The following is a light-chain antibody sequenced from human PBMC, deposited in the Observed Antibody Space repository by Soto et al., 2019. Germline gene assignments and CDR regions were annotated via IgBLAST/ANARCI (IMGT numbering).Light chain of an antibody. CDR1: YCVSGW. CDR3: QHSSSVLIT. J-gene: IGKJ5*01. V-gene: IGKV1-5*01. CDR2: ESS. Sequence: DIQMTQSPSTLSAYVGDTVTVTCRASYCVSGWFACYQDKPGEAPKLLIYESSNLRGGVSSRFSGSGSGTDFTLTIDRLQSDDFATYYCQHSSSVLITFGQVARLEIK.